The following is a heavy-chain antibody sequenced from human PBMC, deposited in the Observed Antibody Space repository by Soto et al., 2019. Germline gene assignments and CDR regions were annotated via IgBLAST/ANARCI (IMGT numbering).Heavy chain of an antibody. V-gene: IGHV4-59*08. D-gene: IGHD6-13*01. CDR3: PRHRDLIAEPIEFAY. Sequence: SETLSLTCTVSGGSISSYYWSWIRQPPGKGLEWIGYIYYSGSTNYNPSLKSRVTISVDTSKNQFSLKLSSVTAADTAVYYCPRHRDLIAEPIEFAYWGQGTLVTVSS. CDR2: IYYSGST. CDR1: GGSISSYY. J-gene: IGHJ4*02.